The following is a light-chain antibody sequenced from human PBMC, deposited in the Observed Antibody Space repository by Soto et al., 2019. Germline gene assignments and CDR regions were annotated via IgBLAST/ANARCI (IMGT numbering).Light chain of an antibody. CDR1: QSVSSN. CDR2: GAS. Sequence: EIVLTRSRATLTVSPGERATLSCRASQSVSSNLAWYQQKPGQAPRLLIYGASTRATGIPARFSGSESGTEFTLTISSLQSEDFAVYYCQQYNNWPPWTFGQGTKV. J-gene: IGKJ1*01. CDR3: QQYNNWPPWT. V-gene: IGKV3-15*01.